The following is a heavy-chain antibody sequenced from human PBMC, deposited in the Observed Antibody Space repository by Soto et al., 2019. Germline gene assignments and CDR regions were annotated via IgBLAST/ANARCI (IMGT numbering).Heavy chain of an antibody. CDR1: GGTFSTYG. CDR3: ARVVMTTVPASFYYGLDV. CDR2: IKPLIGTA. J-gene: IGHJ6*02. V-gene: IGHV1-69*18. D-gene: IGHD4-4*01. Sequence: QVQLVQSGAEVRKPGSSVTVSCTASGGTFSTYGITWVRQAPGQGLEWMGNIKPLIGTANYAQRFRGRVTITAVESTTTAYMELTSLRSEDTAVYYCARVVMTTVPASFYYGLDVWGQGTTVTVSS.